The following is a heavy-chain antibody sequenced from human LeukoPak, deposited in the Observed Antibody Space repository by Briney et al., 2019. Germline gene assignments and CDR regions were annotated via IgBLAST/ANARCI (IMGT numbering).Heavy chain of an antibody. CDR2: ISRSSSSI. CDR3: GYSSRSLGN. Sequence: PGGSLRLSCAASGFTFSSYSMNWVRQAPGKGLEWVSYISRSSSSIYYADSVKGRLTISRDDAKNSLYLQMNSLRDEDTAVYYCGYSSRSLGNWGQGTLVTVSS. J-gene: IGHJ4*02. V-gene: IGHV3-48*02. CDR1: GFTFSSYS. D-gene: IGHD6-13*01.